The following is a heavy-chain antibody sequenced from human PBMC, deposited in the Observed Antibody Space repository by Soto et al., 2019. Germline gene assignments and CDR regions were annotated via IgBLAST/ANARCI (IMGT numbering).Heavy chain of an antibody. D-gene: IGHD4-17*01. J-gene: IGHJ4*02. CDR2: LLYSGGT. V-gene: IGHV4-39*07. Sequence: SETLSLTCSVSGDSISTSNYYWGWIRQALGMGLEWNEHLLYSGGTNYNPTLKSRVSISVDTSKNEFSLKLTSITAVDTAIYFCASRGGGDYRFDSWGQGILVTSPQ. CDR1: GDSISTSNYY. CDR3: ASRGGGDYRFDS.